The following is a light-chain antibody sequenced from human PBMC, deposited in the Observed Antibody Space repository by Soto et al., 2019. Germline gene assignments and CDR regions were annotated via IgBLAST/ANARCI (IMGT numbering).Light chain of an antibody. CDR3: QQVDRYPFT. CDR1: QGISSH. J-gene: IGKJ2*01. CDR2: AAS. Sequence: DIQLTQSPSFVSASLGDRVTITCRASQGISSHVAWYQQKPGKAPNLLIYAASTLQTGVPSRFRGSGSGAEFTLTISSLQPDDFAAYYCQQVDRYPFTFGQGTKLEIK. V-gene: IGKV1-9*01.